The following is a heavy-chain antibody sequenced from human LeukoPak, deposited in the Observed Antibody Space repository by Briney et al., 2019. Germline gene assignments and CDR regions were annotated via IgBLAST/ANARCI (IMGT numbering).Heavy chain of an antibody. D-gene: IGHD3-22*01. Sequence: PGGSLRLSCAASGFTFSNYAMSWVRQAPGKGLEWVSTIRFSDDTTYYADSVKGRFTVSRDNSKSTLTLQMNSLRAEDTAVYYCAKDVGEVITAVSDYWGQGTLVTVSS. V-gene: IGHV3-23*01. CDR1: GFTFSNYA. CDR3: AKDVGEVITAVSDY. J-gene: IGHJ4*02. CDR2: IRFSDDTT.